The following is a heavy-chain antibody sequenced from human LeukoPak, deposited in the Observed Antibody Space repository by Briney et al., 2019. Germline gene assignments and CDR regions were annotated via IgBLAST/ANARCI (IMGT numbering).Heavy chain of an antibody. Sequence: ASVKVSCKASGYTFTGYYMHWVRQAPGQGLEWMGWINPNSGGTNYAQKFRGRVTMTTDTSTNTAYMELRSLRSDDTAVYYCARRSANYYNADFWGQGTMVTVSS. CDR2: INPNSGGT. J-gene: IGHJ4*02. V-gene: IGHV1-2*02. CDR1: GYTFTGYY. CDR3: ARRSANYYNADF. D-gene: IGHD3-10*01.